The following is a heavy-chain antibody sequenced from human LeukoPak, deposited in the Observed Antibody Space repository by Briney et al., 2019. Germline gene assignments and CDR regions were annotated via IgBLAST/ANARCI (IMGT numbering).Heavy chain of an antibody. J-gene: IGHJ4*02. Sequence: GGSLRLSCAASGFTFSSYAMSWVRQAPGKGLEWVSAISGSGGSTYYADSVKGRFTISRDNSKNTLYLQMNSLRAEDTAVYYCAKFHSSSWYAYHFDYWGQGTLVTVSS. CDR1: GFTFSSYA. CDR3: AKFHSSSWYAYHFDY. V-gene: IGHV3-23*01. CDR2: ISGSGGST. D-gene: IGHD6-13*01.